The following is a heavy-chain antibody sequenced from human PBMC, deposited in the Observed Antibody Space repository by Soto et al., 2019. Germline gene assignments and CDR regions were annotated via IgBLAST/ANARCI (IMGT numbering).Heavy chain of an antibody. Sequence: LSLTCTVSGGSISSGDYYWSWIRQPPGKGLEWIGYIYYSGSTYYNPSLKSRVTISVDTSKNQFSLKLSSVTAADTAVYYCARGVYYYDSSGYYVDYWGQGTLVTVSS. CDR1: GGSISSGDYY. V-gene: IGHV4-30-4*01. J-gene: IGHJ4*02. CDR3: ARGVYYYDSSGYYVDY. CDR2: IYYSGST. D-gene: IGHD3-22*01.